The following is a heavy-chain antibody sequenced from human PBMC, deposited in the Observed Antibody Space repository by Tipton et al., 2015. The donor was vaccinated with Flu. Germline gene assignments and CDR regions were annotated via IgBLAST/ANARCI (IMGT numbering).Heavy chain of an antibody. V-gene: IGHV3-64*02. Sequence: SLRLSCEASGITFNKHAMQWVRQAPGMGLEYVSAITSTGGHTFYADSVKGRFTISRDNSNNMLYLQMSSLRAEDTAIYYCGRGRDGVFDYWGQGIVVTVSS. CDR2: ITSTGGHT. J-gene: IGHJ4*02. CDR1: GITFNKHA. CDR3: GRGRDGVFDY. D-gene: IGHD2-8*01.